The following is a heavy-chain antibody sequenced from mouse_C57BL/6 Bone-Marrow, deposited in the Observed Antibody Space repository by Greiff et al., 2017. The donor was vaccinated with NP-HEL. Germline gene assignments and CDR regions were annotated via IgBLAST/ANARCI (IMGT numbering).Heavy chain of an antibody. Sequence: EVQGVESGGGLVQPGGSLKLSCAASGFTFSDYGMAWVRQAPRKGPEWVAFISNLAYSIYYADTVTGRFTISRENAKNTLYLEMSSLRSEDTAMYYCARHYGSSLNYYAMDYWGQGTSVTVSS. V-gene: IGHV5-15*01. D-gene: IGHD1-1*01. J-gene: IGHJ4*01. CDR1: GFTFSDYG. CDR2: ISNLAYSI. CDR3: ARHYGSSLNYYAMDY.